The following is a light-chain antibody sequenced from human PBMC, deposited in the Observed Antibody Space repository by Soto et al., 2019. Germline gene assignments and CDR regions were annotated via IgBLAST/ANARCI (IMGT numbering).Light chain of an antibody. CDR1: SSDVGYYDY. V-gene: IGLV2-8*01. CDR3: SSYAGSNNFV. Sequence: QSALTQPPSASGFPGQSVTISCTGTSSDVGYYDYVSWYQQHPGKAPKLVIYEVTKRPSGVPARVSASKSGNTASLTVSGLRAEDEADYYCSSYAGSNNFVFGSGTKVTVL. CDR2: EVT. J-gene: IGLJ1*01.